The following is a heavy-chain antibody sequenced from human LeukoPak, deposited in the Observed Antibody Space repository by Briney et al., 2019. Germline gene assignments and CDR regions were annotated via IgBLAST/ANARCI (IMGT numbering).Heavy chain of an antibody. V-gene: IGHV3-23*01. CDR2: ISGSGGST. Sequence: GGSLRLSCAASGFSFSSYAMSWVRQAPGKGLEWVSGISGSGGSTYYADSVKGRFTISRDKSKNTLYLQMNSLRAEDTAVYYCAKTSRVNSAYDSPFDYWGQGTLVTVSS. CDR1: GFSFSSYA. J-gene: IGHJ4*02. D-gene: IGHD5-12*01. CDR3: AKTSRVNSAYDSPFDY.